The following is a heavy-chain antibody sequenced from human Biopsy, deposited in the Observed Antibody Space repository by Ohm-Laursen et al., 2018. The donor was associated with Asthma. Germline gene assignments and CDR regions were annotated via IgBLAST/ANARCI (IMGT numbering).Heavy chain of an antibody. CDR2: HDHVEGGT. CDR1: GYSLTDLS. CDR3: ASDFPKDYVRYNFQF. V-gene: IGHV1-24*01. D-gene: IGHD4-17*01. Sequence: GASVKVSCKISGYSLTDLSMHWVRQAPGQGLEWMGGHDHVEGGTVNARRFQGRVTMTEDTSTDTAYMELSSLSSDDTAAYYCASDFPKDYVRYNFQFWGQGTLVTVSS. J-gene: IGHJ4*02.